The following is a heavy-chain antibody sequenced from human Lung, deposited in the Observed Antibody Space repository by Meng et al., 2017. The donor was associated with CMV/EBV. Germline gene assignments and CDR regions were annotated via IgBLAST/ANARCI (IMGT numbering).Heavy chain of an antibody. Sequence: SCAASGFTFSSYSMSWVRQAPGKGLEWVSSISSSSSYIYYADSVKGRFTISRDNAENSLYLQMNSLRAEDTAVYYCASLRYSSGWLYYYYGMDVWGKGTXVTCSS. V-gene: IGHV3-21*01. D-gene: IGHD6-19*01. CDR2: ISSSSSYI. J-gene: IGHJ6*04. CDR3: ASLRYSSGWLYYYYGMDV. CDR1: GFTFSSYS.